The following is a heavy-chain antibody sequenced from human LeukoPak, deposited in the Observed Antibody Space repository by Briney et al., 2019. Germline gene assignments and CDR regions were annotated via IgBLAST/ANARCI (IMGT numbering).Heavy chain of an antibody. CDR3: ARGAGSSWYFYFDY. Sequence: GSLRLSCAASGFTFSSYAMSWVRQAPGKGLEWVSGIKWDGGSTGYADSVKGRFTISRDNAKNSLYLQMNSLRVEDTAVYHCARGAGSSWYFYFDYWGQGTLVTVSS. D-gene: IGHD6-13*01. J-gene: IGHJ4*02. CDR2: IKWDGGST. V-gene: IGHV3-20*01. CDR1: GFTFSSYA.